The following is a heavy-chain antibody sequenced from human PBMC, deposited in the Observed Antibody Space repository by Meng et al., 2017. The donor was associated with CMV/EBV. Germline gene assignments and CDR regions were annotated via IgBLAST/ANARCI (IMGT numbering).Heavy chain of an antibody. CDR3: ARPTKSGGFTFDY. J-gene: IGHJ4*02. CDR1: GSSFPSYW. CDR2: IYPGDTDT. D-gene: IGHD3-10*01. V-gene: IGHV5-51*01. Sequence: TGSGSSFPSYWIGWVRQMPGNGLEWMGIIYPGDTDTRYSPSFQGQVTISADKSISTAYLQWSSLKASDTAMYYCARPTKSGGFTFDYWGQGTLVTVSS.